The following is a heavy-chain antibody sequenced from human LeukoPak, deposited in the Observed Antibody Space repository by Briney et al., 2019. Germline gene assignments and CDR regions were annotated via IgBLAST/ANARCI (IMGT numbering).Heavy chain of an antibody. CDR3: ARGVRITMVRGGFDP. Sequence: SQTLSLTCAVSGGSISSSSYYWDWIRQPPGKGLEWIGSVYYSGSTYYNPSLKSRVTISVDTSKNQFSLKLSSVTAADTAVYYCARGVRITMVRGGFDPWGQGTLVTVSS. CDR1: GGSISSSSYY. V-gene: IGHV4-39*07. CDR2: VYYSGST. J-gene: IGHJ5*02. D-gene: IGHD3-10*01.